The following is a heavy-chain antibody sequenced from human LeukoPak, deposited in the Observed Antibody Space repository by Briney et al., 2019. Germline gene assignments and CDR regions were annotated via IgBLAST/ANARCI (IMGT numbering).Heavy chain of an antibody. CDR2: ISGSGGST. Sequence: GGSLRLSCAASGFTFSSYSMNWVRQAPGKGLEWVSAISGSGGSTYYADSVKGRFTISRDNSKNTLYLQMNSLRAEDTAVYYCAKGAKWTTVTNFDYWGQGTLVTVSS. J-gene: IGHJ4*02. CDR1: GFTFSSYS. CDR3: AKGAKWTTVTNFDY. V-gene: IGHV3-23*01. D-gene: IGHD4-17*01.